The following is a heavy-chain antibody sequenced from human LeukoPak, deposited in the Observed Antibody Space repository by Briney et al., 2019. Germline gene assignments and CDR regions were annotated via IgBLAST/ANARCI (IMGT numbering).Heavy chain of an antibody. CDR3: AKEGLLGGYFFDL. V-gene: IGHV3-23*01. D-gene: IGHD1-26*01. J-gene: IGHJ4*02. Sequence: GGSLRLSCAASGFPFSRYSMAWVRQAPGRGLDWVSTVGGRGGDRTFYADSVKGRFTVSRDNSRDTVYLQMNNLGADDTAIYYCAKEGLLGGYFFDLWGQGAPVTISS. CDR1: GFPFSRYS. CDR2: VGGRGGDRT.